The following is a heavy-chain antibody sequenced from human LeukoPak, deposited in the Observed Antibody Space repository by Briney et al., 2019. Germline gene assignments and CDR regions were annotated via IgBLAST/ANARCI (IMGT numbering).Heavy chain of an antibody. V-gene: IGHV3-23*01. CDR2: ISGSGGST. CDR1: GFTFSSYA. D-gene: IGHD5-18*01. CDR3: AKTMRLWPYYFDY. Sequence: GGSLRLSCGASGFTFSSYAMSWVRQAPGKGLEWVSAISGSGGSTYYADSVKGRFTISRDNSKNTLYLQMNSLRAEDTAVYYCAKTMRLWPYYFDYWGQGTLVTVSS. J-gene: IGHJ4*02.